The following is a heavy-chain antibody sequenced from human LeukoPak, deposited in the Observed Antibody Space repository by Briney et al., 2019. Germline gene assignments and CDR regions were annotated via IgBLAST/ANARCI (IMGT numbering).Heavy chain of an antibody. J-gene: IGHJ4*02. CDR3: EHRLDDGSADY. CDR1: GFSLSTSGVG. D-gene: IGHD3-10*01. CDR2: IYWDDDK. Sequence: SGPTLVNPTQTLTLTCTFSGFSLSTSGVGVGWIRQPPGKALEWLALIYWDDDKRHSPSLESRLTITKDTSKNQVVLTMTNMDPVDTATYYCEHRLDDGSADYWGQGILVTVSS. V-gene: IGHV2-5*02.